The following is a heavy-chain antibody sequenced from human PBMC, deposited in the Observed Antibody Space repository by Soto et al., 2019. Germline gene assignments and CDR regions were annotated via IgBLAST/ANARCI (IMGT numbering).Heavy chain of an antibody. CDR2: TYYTSTWNN. CDR3: ASQWSNSGWIGYDI. V-gene: IGHV6-1*01. D-gene: IGHD6-25*01. Sequence: SQTLSLTCAISGDSVSSNSVTWNWIRQSPSGGLEWLGKTYYTSTWNNVYAGSVKSRITINPDTSRNQVSLQVNSVTPEDTAVYYCASQWSNSGWIGYDIGRKGTMVTVSS. CDR1: GDSVSSNSVT. J-gene: IGHJ3*02.